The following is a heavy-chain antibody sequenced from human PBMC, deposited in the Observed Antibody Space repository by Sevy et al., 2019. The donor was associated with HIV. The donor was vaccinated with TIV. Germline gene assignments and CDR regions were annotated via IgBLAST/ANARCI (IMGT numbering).Heavy chain of an antibody. CDR2: TYSRSKWYS. D-gene: IGHD1-7*01. Sequence: SQTLSLTCAISGDSVSTSSATWNWFRQCPSRGLESLGRTYSRSKWYSDYEVSVKGRVTINPDTSKNQFSLHLESVTPEDTAVYFCARGDELNSYYYGMDVWGQGTTVTVSS. V-gene: IGHV6-1*01. CDR1: GDSVSTSSAT. CDR3: ARGDELNSYYYGMDV. J-gene: IGHJ6*02.